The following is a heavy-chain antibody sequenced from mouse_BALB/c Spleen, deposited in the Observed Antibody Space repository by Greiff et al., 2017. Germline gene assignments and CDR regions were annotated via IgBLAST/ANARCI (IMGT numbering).Heavy chain of an antibody. CDR2: IRNKANGYTT. CDR1: GFTFTDYY. Sequence: EVKLMESGGGLVQPGGSLRLSCATSGFTFTDYYMSWVRQPPGKALEWLGFIRNKANGYTTEYSASVKGRFTISRDNSQSILYLQMNTLRAEDSATYYCARDRSYGNYDFDYWGQGTTLTVSA. V-gene: IGHV7-3*02. D-gene: IGHD2-1*01. CDR3: ARDRSYGNYDFDY. J-gene: IGHJ2*01.